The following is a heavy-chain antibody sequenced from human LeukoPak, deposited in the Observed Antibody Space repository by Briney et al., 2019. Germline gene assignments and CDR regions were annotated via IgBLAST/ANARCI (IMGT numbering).Heavy chain of an antibody. J-gene: IGHJ3*02. V-gene: IGHV4-59*01. D-gene: IGHD6-19*01. Sequence: SETLSLTCTVSSGSISRYYWSWIRQPPGKGLDWIGYIYYTGSTYYNPSLKSRVTISVDTSKNQFSLKLNSVTVADTAVYYCARKSVAVRDAFDIWGQGTMVTVSS. CDR1: SGSISRYY. CDR3: ARKSVAVRDAFDI. CDR2: IYYTGST.